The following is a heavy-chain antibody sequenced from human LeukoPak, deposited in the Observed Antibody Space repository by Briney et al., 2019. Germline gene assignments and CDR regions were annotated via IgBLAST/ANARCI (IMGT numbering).Heavy chain of an antibody. D-gene: IGHD6-13*01. CDR1: GGSISSSSYY. CDR3: ASRAQIAAAGSFDY. CDR2: IYYSGCT. V-gene: IGHV4-39*01. J-gene: IGHJ4*02. Sequence: SETLSLTCTVSGGSISSSSYYWGWIRQPPGKGLEWIGSIYYSGCTYYNPSLKSRVTISVDTSKNQFSLKLSSVTAADTAVYYCASRAQIAAAGSFDYWGQGTLVTVSS.